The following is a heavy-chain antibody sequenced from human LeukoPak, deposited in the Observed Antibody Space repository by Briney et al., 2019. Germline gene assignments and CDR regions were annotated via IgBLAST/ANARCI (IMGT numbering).Heavy chain of an antibody. J-gene: IGHJ6*03. V-gene: IGHV3-30-3*01. CDR3: ARDGPSIAARSRYYYMDV. CDR1: GFTLNSYS. Sequence: PGGSLRLSCAASGFTLNSYSMHWVRQAPGKGLEWVTAISDDETYKFYADSVKGRFTISRDNAKNTLYLQMNSLRAEDTGVYYCARDGPSIAARSRYYYMDVWGKGTTVTVSS. CDR2: ISDDETYK. D-gene: IGHD6-6*01.